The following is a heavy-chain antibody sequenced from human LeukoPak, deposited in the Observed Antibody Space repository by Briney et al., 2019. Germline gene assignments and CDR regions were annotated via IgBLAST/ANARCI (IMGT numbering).Heavy chain of an antibody. Sequence: PSETLSLTCTVSGGSISSYYWSWIRQPPGKGLEWIGYIYYSGGTNYNPSLKSRVTISVDTSKNQFSLKLSSVTAADTAVYYCARDLGVGPRSNAFDIWGQGTMVTVSS. D-gene: IGHD3-10*01. CDR1: GGSISSYY. CDR3: ARDLGVGPRSNAFDI. CDR2: IYYSGGT. J-gene: IGHJ3*02. V-gene: IGHV4-59*01.